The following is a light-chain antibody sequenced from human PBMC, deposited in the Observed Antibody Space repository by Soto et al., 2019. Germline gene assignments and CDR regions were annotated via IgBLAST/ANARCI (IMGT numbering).Light chain of an antibody. Sequence: DIQMTQSPSSLSASVGDRVTITCRASQSISGYLSWYYQRPGKAPKLLISAASTLQSGVPSRFSGSGSGTDFTLTISSLQPEDSATYYCRQSYTVPYTFGQGTRREIK. CDR3: RQSYTVPYT. CDR2: AAS. J-gene: IGKJ5*01. CDR1: QSISGY. V-gene: IGKV1-39*01.